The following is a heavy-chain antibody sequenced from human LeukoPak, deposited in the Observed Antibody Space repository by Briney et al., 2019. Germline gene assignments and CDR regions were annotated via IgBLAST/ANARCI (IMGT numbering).Heavy chain of an antibody. CDR3: ARGGGSYYVLDY. J-gene: IGHJ4*02. V-gene: IGHV1-69*05. CDR1: GGTFSSYA. Sequence: ASVKVSCKASGGTFSSYAISWVRQAPGQGLEWMGGIIPIFGTGNYAQKFQGRVTITTDESTSTAYMELSSLRSEDTAVYYCARGGGSYYVLDYWGQGTLVTVSS. CDR2: IIPIFGTG. D-gene: IGHD1-26*01.